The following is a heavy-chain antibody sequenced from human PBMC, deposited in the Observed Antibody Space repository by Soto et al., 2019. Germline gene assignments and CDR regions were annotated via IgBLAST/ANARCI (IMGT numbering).Heavy chain of an antibody. V-gene: IGHV1-24*01. Sequence: EASVKVSCKVSGYTLTELSMHWVRQAPGKGLEWMGGFDPEDGETIYAQKFQGRVTMTEDTSTDTAYMELSSLRSEDTAVYYCATVSLRYFDCLFTTDAFDIGGQGTMVTVSS. CDR3: ATVSLRYFDCLFTTDAFDI. CDR1: GYTLTELS. D-gene: IGHD3-9*01. J-gene: IGHJ3*02. CDR2: FDPEDGET.